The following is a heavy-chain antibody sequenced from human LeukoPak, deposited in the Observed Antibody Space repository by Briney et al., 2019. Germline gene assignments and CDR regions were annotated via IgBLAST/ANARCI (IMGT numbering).Heavy chain of an antibody. CDR2: INHSGST. CDR1: GGSISSYY. D-gene: IGHD2-2*01. CDR3: APHCSSTSCPYGMDV. Sequence: SETLSLTCTVSGGSISSYYWSWIRQPPGKGLEWIGEINHSGSTNYNPSLKSRVTISVDTSKNQFSLKLSSVTAADTAVYYCAPHCSSTSCPYGMDVWGQGTTVTVSS. V-gene: IGHV4-34*01. J-gene: IGHJ6*02.